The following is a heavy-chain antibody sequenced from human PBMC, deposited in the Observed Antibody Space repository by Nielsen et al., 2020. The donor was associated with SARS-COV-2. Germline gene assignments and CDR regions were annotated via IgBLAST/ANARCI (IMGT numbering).Heavy chain of an antibody. CDR1: GDTLTQVS. CDR2: FDPQDGET. D-gene: IGHD3-3*01. V-gene: IGHV1-24*01. J-gene: IGHJ4*02. Sequence: ASVKVSCKVPGDTLTQVSMHWVRQAPGKGLEWMGEFDPQDGETTYAQKFQGRITMTEDPSIDTAYLDLSSLSSDDTAVYYCATDSPFGVVIYALAHWGQGTLVTVSS. CDR3: ATDSPFGVVIYALAH.